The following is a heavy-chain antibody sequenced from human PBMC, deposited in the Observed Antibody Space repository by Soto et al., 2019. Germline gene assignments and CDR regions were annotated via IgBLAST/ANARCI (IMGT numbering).Heavy chain of an antibody. Sequence: GGSLRLSCAASGFTFSDYYVSWIRQAPGKGLEWVSYISSSGSTIYYADSVKGRFTNSRDNAKNSLYLQMNSLRAEDTAVYYCARVLADQLPWLRFLEWGPYGMDVWGQGTTVTVSS. V-gene: IGHV3-11*01. CDR1: GFTFSDYY. J-gene: IGHJ6*02. CDR2: ISSSGSTI. D-gene: IGHD3-3*01. CDR3: ARVLADQLPWLRFLEWGPYGMDV.